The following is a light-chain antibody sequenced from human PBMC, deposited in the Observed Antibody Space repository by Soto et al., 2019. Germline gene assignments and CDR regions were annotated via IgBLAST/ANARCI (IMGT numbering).Light chain of an antibody. Sequence: QAVVTQEPSLTVSPGWTVTLTCGPSTGAVTSGHYPYWFQVKPGQAPRTLLYDVNNKHSWTPARFSGSLLGGKAALTLSGAQPEDEADYYCMLSYSGPSIFGRGTQLTVL. V-gene: IGLV7-46*01. J-gene: IGLJ7*01. CDR1: TGAVTSGHY. CDR3: MLSYSGPSI. CDR2: DVN.